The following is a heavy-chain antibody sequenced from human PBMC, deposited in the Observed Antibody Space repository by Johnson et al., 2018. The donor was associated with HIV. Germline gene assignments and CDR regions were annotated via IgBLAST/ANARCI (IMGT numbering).Heavy chain of an antibody. D-gene: IGHD3-3*01. Sequence: QVKLVESGGGVVQPGRSLRLSCAASGFTFSTSGMHWVRQAPGKGMEWVAVISYDGSNKYYADSVKGRFTISRDNSKNTLYLQMNSLRAEDTAVYYCAKDLGESENEEVASDYYNFWSDYPGQDPRGVVGAFDIWGQGTMVTVSS. CDR1: GFTFSTSG. J-gene: IGHJ3*02. CDR3: AKDLGESENEEVASDYYNFWSDYPGQDPRGVVGAFDI. V-gene: IGHV3-30*18. CDR2: ISYDGSNK.